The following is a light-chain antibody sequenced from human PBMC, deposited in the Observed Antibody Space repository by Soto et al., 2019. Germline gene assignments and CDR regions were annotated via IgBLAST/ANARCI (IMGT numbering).Light chain of an antibody. Sequence: QPVLTQSPSASASLGASVNLTCTLSSGHSSYAIAWHQQQPEKGPRYLMKLNSDGSHSTGDGIPDRFSGSSSGAERYLTISSLQSEDEADYYCQTWGTGIPWVFGGGTKLTVL. CDR3: QTWGTGIPWV. V-gene: IGLV4-69*01. J-gene: IGLJ3*02. CDR2: LNSDGSH. CDR1: SGHSSYA.